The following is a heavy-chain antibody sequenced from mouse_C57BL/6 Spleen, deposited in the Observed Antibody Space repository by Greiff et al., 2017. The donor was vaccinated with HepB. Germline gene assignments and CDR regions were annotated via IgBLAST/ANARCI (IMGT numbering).Heavy chain of an antibody. CDR1: GYTFTDYN. V-gene: IGHV1-18*01. Sequence: VQLQQSGPELVKPGASVKIPCKASGYTFTDYNMDWVKQSHGKSLEWIGDINPNNGGTIYNQKFKGKATLTVDKSSSTAYMELRSLTSEDTAVYYCARDYGSSPNWYFDVWGTVTTVTVSS. CDR3: ARDYGSSPNWYFDV. CDR2: INPNNGGT. J-gene: IGHJ1*03. D-gene: IGHD1-1*01.